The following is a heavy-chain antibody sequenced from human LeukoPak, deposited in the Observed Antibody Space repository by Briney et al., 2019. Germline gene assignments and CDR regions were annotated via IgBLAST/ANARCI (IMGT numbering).Heavy chain of an antibody. D-gene: IGHD3-22*01. CDR3: ARVTGYMIEDYFDY. J-gene: IGHJ4*02. CDR2: IYYSGSI. V-gene: IGHV4-59*01. Sequence: SETLSLTCTVSGGSISSYYWSWIRQPPGKGLEWIGYIYYSGSINYNPSLKSRVTISVDTSKNQFSLRLSSVTAADTAVYYCARVTGYMIEDYFDYWGQGTLVTVPS. CDR1: GGSISSYY.